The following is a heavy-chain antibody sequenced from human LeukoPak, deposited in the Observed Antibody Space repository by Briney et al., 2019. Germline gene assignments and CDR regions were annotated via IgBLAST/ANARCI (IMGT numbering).Heavy chain of an antibody. Sequence: ASVKVSCKASGYTFTGYYMHWVRQAPGQGFEWMGRINPNTGGTHYAQNFQGRVTMTRDTSISTAYMEFSRLKSDDTAVYYCARGDGDYVGNDYWGHGTLVTVSS. D-gene: IGHD4-17*01. CDR3: ARGDGDYVGNDY. CDR1: GYTFTGYY. CDR2: INPNTGGT. J-gene: IGHJ4*01. V-gene: IGHV1-2*06.